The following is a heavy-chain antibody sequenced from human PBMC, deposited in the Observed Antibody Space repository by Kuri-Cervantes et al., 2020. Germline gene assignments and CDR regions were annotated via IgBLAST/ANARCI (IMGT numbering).Heavy chain of an antibody. J-gene: IGHJ4*02. CDR3: ARGHNLVVVPAAIPFDY. V-gene: IGHV1-8*01. CDR2: MNPNSGNT. Sequence: ASVKVSCKASGYTFTSYDINWVRQATGQGLEWMGWMNPNSGNTGYAQKFQGRVTMTRNTSISTAHMELSSLRSEDTAVYYCARGHNLVVVPAAIPFDYWGQGTLVTVSS. CDR1: GYTFTSYD. D-gene: IGHD2-2*01.